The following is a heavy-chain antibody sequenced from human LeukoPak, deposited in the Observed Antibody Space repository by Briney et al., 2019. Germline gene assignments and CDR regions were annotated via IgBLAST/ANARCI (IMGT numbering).Heavy chain of an antibody. CDR1: GGSISSSSYY. Sequence: SSETLSLTCTVSGGSISSSSYYWGWIRQPPGKGLEWIGSIYYSGSTYYNPSLKSRVTISVDTSKNQFSLKLSSVTAADTAVYYCARARPQQYFDYWGQGTLVTVSS. CDR2: IYYSGST. D-gene: IGHD6-13*01. V-gene: IGHV4-39*01. CDR3: ARARPQQYFDY. J-gene: IGHJ4*02.